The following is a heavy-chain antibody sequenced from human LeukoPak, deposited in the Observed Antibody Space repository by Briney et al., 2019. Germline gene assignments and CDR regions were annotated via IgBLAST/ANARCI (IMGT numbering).Heavy chain of an antibody. V-gene: IGHV4-4*07. Sequence: SETLSLTCTASGVSISSCYWTWIRQSAGKGLEWIGRIYTSGSTYYNPSLKSRVSMSVDTSKNQFSLKLSSVTAADTAVYYCARGRYSYGPQNYDYMDVWGKGTTVTISS. J-gene: IGHJ6*03. CDR2: IYTSGST. CDR3: ARGRYSYGPQNYDYMDV. D-gene: IGHD5-18*01. CDR1: GVSISSCY.